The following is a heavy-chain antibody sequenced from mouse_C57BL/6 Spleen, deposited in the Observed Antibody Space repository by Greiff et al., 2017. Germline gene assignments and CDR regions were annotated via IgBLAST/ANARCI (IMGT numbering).Heavy chain of an antibody. V-gene: IGHV5-9-1*02. Sequence: EVQLQESGEGLVKPGGSLKLSCAASGFTFSSYAMSWVRQTPEKRLEWVAYISSGGDYIYYADTVKGRFTISRDNARNTLYLQMSSLKSEDTAMYYCTRGRWDLGAMDYWGQGTSVTVSS. CDR2: ISSGGDYI. CDR1: GFTFSSYA. D-gene: IGHD4-1*01. CDR3: TRGRWDLGAMDY. J-gene: IGHJ4*01.